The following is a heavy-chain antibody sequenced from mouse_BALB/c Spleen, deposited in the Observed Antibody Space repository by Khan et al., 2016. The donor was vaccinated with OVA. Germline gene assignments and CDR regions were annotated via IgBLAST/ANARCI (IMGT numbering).Heavy chain of an antibody. D-gene: IGHD1-1*01. Sequence: DVMLVESGGDLVKPGGSLKLSCAASGFTFSTYGMSWVRQTPDKRLEWVATVSTGGSYTYYPDSVTGRFPISRDNAKHTLYLQMSGLKAEDTAMFYCTRLAYDYDSDGFAYWGQGTLVTVSA. CDR2: VSTGGSYT. V-gene: IGHV5-6*02. CDR1: GFTFSTYG. CDR3: TRLAYDYDSDGFAY. J-gene: IGHJ3*01.